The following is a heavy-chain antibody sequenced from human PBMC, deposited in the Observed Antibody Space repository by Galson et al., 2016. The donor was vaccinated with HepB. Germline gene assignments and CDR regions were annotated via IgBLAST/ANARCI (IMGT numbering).Heavy chain of an antibody. D-gene: IGHD3-10*01. Sequence: PALVKPTQTLTLTCTFSGFSLRTSGLGVGWIRQPPGKALEWLALIYWDDDKHYSPSLKTRLTITKDTSKDQVVLTMTNMDPVDTATYFCARHGPSGGRTFFDYWGQGARVTVTS. CDR3: ARHGPSGGRTFFDY. CDR1: GFSLRTSGLG. CDR2: IYWDDDK. J-gene: IGHJ4*02. V-gene: IGHV2-5*02.